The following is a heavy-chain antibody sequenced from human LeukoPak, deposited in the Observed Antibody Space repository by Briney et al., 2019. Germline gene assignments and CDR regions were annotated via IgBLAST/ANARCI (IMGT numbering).Heavy chain of an antibody. CDR2: IFHYGTT. J-gene: IGHJ4*02. CDR1: GGSIRTTTW. Sequence: SGSLSLTCSVSGGSIRTTTWWSWVRQPPGKGLEGIGDIFHYGTTNYSPSLKSRVTMSVDTTSNQFSLTLNSVTAADTAVYYCAGWGVDYGGNFEYSDYWGQGTLFTVSS. V-gene: IGHV4-4*02. D-gene: IGHD4-23*01. CDR3: AGWGVDYGGNFEYSDY.